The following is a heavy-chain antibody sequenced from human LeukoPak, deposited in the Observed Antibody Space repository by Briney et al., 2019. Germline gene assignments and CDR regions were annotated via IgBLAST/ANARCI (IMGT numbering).Heavy chain of an antibody. D-gene: IGHD3-3*01. CDR1: GYTFTTYG. J-gene: IGHJ4*02. Sequence: GASVKVSCKASGYTFTTYGLSWVRQAPGQGLEWMGWISTYNGNTNYAQKFQGRVTMTTDTSTSTAYMDLRSLRSDDTAVYYCARDPTEDFWSGFYSYFDFWGQGTLVTVSS. V-gene: IGHV1-18*01. CDR3: ARDPTEDFWSGFYSYFDF. CDR2: ISTYNGNT.